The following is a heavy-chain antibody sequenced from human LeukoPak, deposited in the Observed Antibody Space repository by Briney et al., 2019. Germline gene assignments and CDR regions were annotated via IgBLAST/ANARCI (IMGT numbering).Heavy chain of an antibody. V-gene: IGHV3-48*02. Sequence: GGSLRLSCAASGFIFSAYSMNWVRQAPGKGLEWLSYISASSSAIYYADSVRGRFTISRDNANNSLYLQMNSLRDGDTAVYFCARDWDYLDYWGQGTLVTVSS. CDR3: ARDWDYLDY. D-gene: IGHD3-16*01. J-gene: IGHJ4*02. CDR1: GFIFSAYS. CDR2: ISASSSAI.